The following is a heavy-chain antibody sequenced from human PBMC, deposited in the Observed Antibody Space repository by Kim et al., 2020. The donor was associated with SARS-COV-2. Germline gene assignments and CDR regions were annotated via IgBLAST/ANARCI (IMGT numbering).Heavy chain of an antibody. Sequence: GGSLRLSCAASGFDFSNFWMSWVRQAPGKGLEWVANIKQDGSDKSYVDSVKGRFTVFRDNAKNSLHLQMNSLRAEDTAVYYCARDVDPFRNFDWGDHSYWYFDLWGRGTLVTVSS. J-gene: IGHJ2*01. CDR1: GFDFSNFW. V-gene: IGHV3-7*03. CDR2: IKQDGSDK. D-gene: IGHD3-9*01. CDR3: ARDVDPFRNFDWGDHSYWYFDL.